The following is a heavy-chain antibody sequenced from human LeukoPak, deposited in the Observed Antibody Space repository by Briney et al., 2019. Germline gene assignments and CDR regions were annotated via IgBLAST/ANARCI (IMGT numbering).Heavy chain of an antibody. CDR1: GFPLSCYN. J-gene: IGHJ4*02. D-gene: IGHD6-13*01. Sequence: GGSLRLSCAASGFPLSCYNMNWVRQAPGKGLEWVSSISGDSGYISYADSVRGRFRISRDHAMTSLYLQMNRLRVEDTVVYYCARIGSSWSLDYGGQGTRVTVSS. CDR2: ISGDSGYI. V-gene: IGHV3-21*01. CDR3: ARIGSSWSLDY.